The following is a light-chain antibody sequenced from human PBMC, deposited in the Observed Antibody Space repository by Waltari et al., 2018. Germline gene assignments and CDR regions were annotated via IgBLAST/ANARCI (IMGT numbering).Light chain of an antibody. CDR1: TSNIGSDT. CDR2: SST. CDR3: AAWDYRLNIWV. Sequence: QSVLTQPPSASGTPGQRVTISCSGTTSNIGSDTVNWFRHLPGTAPKLLMYSSTQRPSGVPDRFSGSKSGTSASLAISGLQSDDEADYYCAAWDYRLNIWVFGGGTKLTVL. V-gene: IGLV1-44*01. J-gene: IGLJ3*02.